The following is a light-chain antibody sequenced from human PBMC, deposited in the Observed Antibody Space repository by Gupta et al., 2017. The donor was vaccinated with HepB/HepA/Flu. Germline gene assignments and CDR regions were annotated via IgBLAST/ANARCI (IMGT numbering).Light chain of an antibody. J-gene: IGLJ2*01. CDR3: SSDTTSDSLV. CDR2: NVN. CDR1: SSDVGHDDY. Sequence: SALTQPASVSGSPGQSSTISFTGTSSDVGHDDYVSCYQQHPAKAPNLLIYNVNNRPAVVANRASGSKSGNTASLTISGPKTEDEAEYFGSSDTTSDSLVFGGGTKLTVL. V-gene: IGLV2-14*03.